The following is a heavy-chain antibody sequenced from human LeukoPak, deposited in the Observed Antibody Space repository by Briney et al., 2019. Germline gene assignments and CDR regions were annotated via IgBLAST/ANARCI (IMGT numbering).Heavy chain of an antibody. V-gene: IGHV1-2*02. Sequence: GASVKVSCKASGYTFTGYYMHWVRQAPGRGLEWMGWINPNSGGTNYAQKFQGRVTMTRDTSISTAYMELSRLRSDDTAVYYCARKRSGSYRYYFDYWGQGTLVTVSS. CDR2: INPNSGGT. CDR3: ARKRSGSYRYYFDY. CDR1: GYTFTGYY. D-gene: IGHD1-26*01. J-gene: IGHJ4*02.